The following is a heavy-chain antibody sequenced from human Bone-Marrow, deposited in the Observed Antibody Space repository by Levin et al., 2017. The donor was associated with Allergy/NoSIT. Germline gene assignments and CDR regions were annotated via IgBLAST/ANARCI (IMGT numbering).Heavy chain of an antibody. CDR1: EGSLNNFY. V-gene: IGHV4-34*01. CDR2: INYGGGT. CDR3: ARRMTVVYSMDI. Sequence: KSSETLSLTCAVYEGSLNNFYWSWIRQPPGKGLEWIGEINYGGGTNYNPSLKSRVTISLDRSNYQFSLSLRSMTAADTAVYYCARRMTVVYSMDIWGKGTTVTVSS. J-gene: IGHJ6*03. D-gene: IGHD2-21*01.